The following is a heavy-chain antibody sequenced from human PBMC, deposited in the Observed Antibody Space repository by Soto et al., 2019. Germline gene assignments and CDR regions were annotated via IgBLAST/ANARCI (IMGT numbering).Heavy chain of an antibody. V-gene: IGHV1-2*04. Sequence: ASVKVSCQASGYTFTGYYMHWVRQAPGQGLEWMGWINPHSGGTNYAQKFQGWVTMTRDTSISTAYMELSRLRSDDTAVYYCARDQSSVMVRAYYYGMDVWGQGTTVPVSS. D-gene: IGHD3-10*01. J-gene: IGHJ6*02. CDR3: ARDQSSVMVRAYYYGMDV. CDR2: INPHSGGT. CDR1: GYTFTGYY.